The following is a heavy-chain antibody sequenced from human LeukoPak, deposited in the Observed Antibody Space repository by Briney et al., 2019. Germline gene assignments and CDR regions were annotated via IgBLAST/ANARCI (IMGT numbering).Heavy chain of an antibody. J-gene: IGHJ4*02. D-gene: IGHD1-1*01. V-gene: IGHV3-30-3*01. Sequence: GGSLRLSCAASGFTFSNYAMHCVRQDPARGLEWLAIISYDGSNKYYADSVKGRFTISRDNSKNTLYVQMNGFRVADTAVYYCSRDRLDVNNWDKCDYWGQGPRVTVSA. CDR2: ISYDGSNK. CDR1: GFTFSNYA. CDR3: SRDRLDVNNWDKCDY.